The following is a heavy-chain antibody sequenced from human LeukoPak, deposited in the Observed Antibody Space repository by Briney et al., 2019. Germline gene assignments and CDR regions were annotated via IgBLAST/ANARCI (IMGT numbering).Heavy chain of an antibody. V-gene: IGHV4-59*01. CDR2: IYYSGST. D-gene: IGHD3-3*01. J-gene: IGHJ5*02. CDR3: ARDKANYDFWSGYSTYNWFDP. CDR1: GGSFSGYY. Sequence: SETLSLTCAVYGGSFSGYYWSWIRQPPGKGLEWIGYIYYSGSTNYNPSLKSRVTISVDTSKNQFSLKLSSVTAADTAVYYCARDKANYDFWSGYSTYNWFDPWGQGTLVTVSS.